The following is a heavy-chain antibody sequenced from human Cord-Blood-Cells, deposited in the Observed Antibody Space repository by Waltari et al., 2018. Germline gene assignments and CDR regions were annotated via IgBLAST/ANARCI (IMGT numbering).Heavy chain of an antibody. CDR1: GGPISSSSYY. D-gene: IGHD3-3*01. V-gene: IGHV4-39*01. CDR2: IDYSGST. CDR3: ARVQENYDFWSGYNWFDP. J-gene: IGHJ5*02. Sequence: QLQLQESGPGLVKPSETLSLTCPVSGGPISSSSYYWGWIRQPHGKGLEWIGSIDYSGSTSYNPSLKSRVTISVDTSKNQFSLKLSSVTAADTAVYYCARVQENYDFWSGYNWFDPWGQGTLVTVSS.